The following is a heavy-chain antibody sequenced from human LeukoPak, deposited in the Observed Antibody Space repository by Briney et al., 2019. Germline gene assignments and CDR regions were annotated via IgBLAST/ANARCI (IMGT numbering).Heavy chain of an antibody. CDR2: IWYDGSNK. J-gene: IGHJ4*02. D-gene: IGHD6-19*01. CDR3: ARVTSSGWNFDY. V-gene: IGHV3-33*01. Sequence: GRSLRLSCAASGFTFSRFGMHWVRQAPGKGLEWVAVIWYDGSNKYYADSVKGRFTISRDNSKNTLYLEMNSLRAEDTAVYYCARVTSSGWNFDYWGQGTLVTVSS. CDR1: GFTFSRFG.